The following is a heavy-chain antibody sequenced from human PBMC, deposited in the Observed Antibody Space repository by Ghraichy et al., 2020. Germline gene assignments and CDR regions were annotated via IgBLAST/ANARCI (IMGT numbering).Heavy chain of an antibody. CDR3: ARRSQTTVVTTEGAYYYYYYMDV. D-gene: IGHD4-23*01. V-gene: IGHV4-59*08. Sequence: SETLSLTCTVSGGSISSYYWSWIRQPPGKGLEWIGYIYYSGSTNYNPSLKSRVTISVDTSKNQFSLKLSSVTAADTAVYYCARRSQTTVVTTEGAYYYYYYMDVWGKGTTVTVSS. CDR1: GGSISSYY. J-gene: IGHJ6*03. CDR2: IYYSGST.